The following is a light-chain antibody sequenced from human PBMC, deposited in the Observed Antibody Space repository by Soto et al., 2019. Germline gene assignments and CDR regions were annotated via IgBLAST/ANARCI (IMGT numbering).Light chain of an antibody. Sequence: EIVMTQSPATLSVSPGERATLSCRASQSVSTNLAWYQQKPGQAPRLLIYNASTRATGIPARFSGSGSGPEFTLTISSLQSEDFAVYFCQQYNNCSFGGATKVDIK. CDR3: QQYNNCS. CDR1: QSVSTN. J-gene: IGKJ4*01. CDR2: NAS. V-gene: IGKV3-15*01.